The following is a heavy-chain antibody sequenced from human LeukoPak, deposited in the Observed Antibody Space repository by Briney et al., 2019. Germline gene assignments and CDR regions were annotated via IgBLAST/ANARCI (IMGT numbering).Heavy chain of an antibody. Sequence: GGSLRLSCTASGFXFSSYWINWVRQAPGQGLEWVANMKQEGSEKYYVDSVKGRFTISRDNAKKSLYLQMNSLRAEDTAVYYCAKETEMANLDYWGQGSLVTVSS. CDR2: MKQEGSEK. CDR3: AKETEMANLDY. D-gene: IGHD5-24*01. CDR1: GFXFSSYW. V-gene: IGHV3-7*04. J-gene: IGHJ4*02.